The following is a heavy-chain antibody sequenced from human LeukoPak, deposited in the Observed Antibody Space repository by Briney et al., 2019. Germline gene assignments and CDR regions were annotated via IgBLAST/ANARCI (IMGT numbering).Heavy chain of an antibody. D-gene: IGHD2-15*01. V-gene: IGHV3-23*01. CDR1: GFTFSICG. J-gene: IGHJ4*02. CDR3: ASRRGSDY. Sequence: GGSLRLSCSASGFTFSICGMSWVRQAPGEGLEWVSAISGTGGTTYYADSVKGRFTISRDNSKNTVYLQMNSLRAEDTAVYYCASRRGSDYWGQGTLVTVSS. CDR2: ISGTGGTT.